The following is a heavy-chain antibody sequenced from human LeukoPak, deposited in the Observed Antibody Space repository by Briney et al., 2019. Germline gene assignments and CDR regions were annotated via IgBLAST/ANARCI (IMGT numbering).Heavy chain of an antibody. CDR3: ARATYSSGSDSL. D-gene: IGHD6-19*01. Sequence: SQTLSLTCTVSGGSISSGSYYWSWIRQPAGKGLEWIGRIYTSGSTNYNPSLKSRVTMSVDTSKNRFSLKLSSVTAADTAVYYCARATYSSGSDSLWGQGTLVTVSP. CDR1: GGSISSGSYY. J-gene: IGHJ4*02. V-gene: IGHV4-61*02. CDR2: IYTSGST.